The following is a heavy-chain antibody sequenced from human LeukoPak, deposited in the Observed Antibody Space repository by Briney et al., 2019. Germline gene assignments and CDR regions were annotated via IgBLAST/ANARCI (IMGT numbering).Heavy chain of an antibody. CDR1: GFTVSSYY. Sequence: GESLRLSCAASGFTVSSYYMSWVRRAPGKGVEWVLVIYSGGSTYYADSVKGRFTISRDNSKNTLYLQMNSLRAEDTAVYYCARDIVVVVAPPEDYYYMDVWGKGTTVTVSS. CDR3: ARDIVVVVAPPEDYYYMDV. J-gene: IGHJ6*03. V-gene: IGHV3-53*01. D-gene: IGHD2-15*01. CDR2: IYSGGST.